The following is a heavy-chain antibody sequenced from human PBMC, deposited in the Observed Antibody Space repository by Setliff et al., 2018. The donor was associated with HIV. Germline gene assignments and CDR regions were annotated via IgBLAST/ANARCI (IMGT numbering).Heavy chain of an antibody. D-gene: IGHD6-19*01. J-gene: IGHJ4*02. V-gene: IGHV4-59*01. Sequence: PSETLSLTCAVYGGSFSGYYWSWIRQPPGKGLEWIGYIYYSGSTNYNPSLKSRVTISVDTSKKQFSLKLDSVTAADTAVYYCARGGCYSSDYYLLDYWGQGTLVTVSS. CDR2: IYYSGST. CDR1: GGSFSGYY. CDR3: ARGGCYSSDYYLLDY.